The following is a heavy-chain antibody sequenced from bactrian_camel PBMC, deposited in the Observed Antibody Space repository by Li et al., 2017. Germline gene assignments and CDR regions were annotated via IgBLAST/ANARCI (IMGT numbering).Heavy chain of an antibody. Sequence: HVQLVESGGGSVPVGGSLRLSCAASGHPESAWCMGWFRQAPGKEREGVANLDNGDGSTKYADPVKGRFTISKDNAKNTLYLQMNSLIPEDTAMYYCAIGLHLEAMGSWADADFEYWGQGTQVTVS. CDR2: LDNGDGST. J-gene: IGHJ6*01. CDR3: AIGLHLEAMGSWADADFEY. CDR1: GHPESAWC. D-gene: IGHD3*01. V-gene: IGHV3S68*01.